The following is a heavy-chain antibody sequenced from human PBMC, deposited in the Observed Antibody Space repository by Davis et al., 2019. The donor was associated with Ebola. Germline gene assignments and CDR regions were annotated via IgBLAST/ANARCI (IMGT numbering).Heavy chain of an antibody. CDR3: AIVATRGRFDS. Sequence: GESLKISCAASGFTFSTYAMTWVRQAPGKGLEWISYISNDRKTIKYADSVKGRFTISRDDAKNSLFLLMNSLRDDDTAVYYCAIVATRGRFDSWGQGTLVNVSS. CDR1: GFTFSTYA. V-gene: IGHV3-48*02. D-gene: IGHD6-25*01. J-gene: IGHJ4*02. CDR2: ISNDRKTI.